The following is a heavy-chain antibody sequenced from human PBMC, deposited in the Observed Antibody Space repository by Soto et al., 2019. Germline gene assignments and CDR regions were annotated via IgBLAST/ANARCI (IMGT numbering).Heavy chain of an antibody. D-gene: IGHD2-15*01. Sequence: KPSETLSLTCTVSGGSINDYYWSWIRQPPGKGLEWIGYVYYVGRANYNPSLKSRVSMSVDTSKAQFSLKLTSVTTADTAVYYCASQYIGRSSSSSFDSWGQGALVTVSS. CDR2: VYYVGRA. V-gene: IGHV4-59*01. J-gene: IGHJ5*01. CDR3: ASQYIGRSSSSSFDS. CDR1: GGSINDYY.